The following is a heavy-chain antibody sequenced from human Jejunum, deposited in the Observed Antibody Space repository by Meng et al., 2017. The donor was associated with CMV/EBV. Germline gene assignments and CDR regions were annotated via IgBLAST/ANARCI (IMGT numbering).Heavy chain of an antibody. J-gene: IGHJ5*02. Sequence: QVQLVQSGAAVKKPGASVKVSCRASGYTFSTYGITWVRQAPGQGLEWMGWISVDNGNTNYAQKFQGRVTMTTHTSTSTAYMELTGLTSDDTAVYYCARVSNTCLECWFDPWGQGTLVTVSS. CDR2: ISVDNGNT. CDR3: ARVSNTCLECWFDP. D-gene: IGHD3-3*01. CDR1: GYTFSTYG. V-gene: IGHV1-18*01.